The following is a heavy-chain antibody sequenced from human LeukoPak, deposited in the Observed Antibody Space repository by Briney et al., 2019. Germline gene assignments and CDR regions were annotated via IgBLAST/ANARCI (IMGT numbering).Heavy chain of an antibody. V-gene: IGHV3-7*01. CDR2: IKQDGSEK. D-gene: IGHD3-10*01. CDR3: AREYYYGSRPDY. J-gene: IGHJ4*02. CDR1: GFTFSSYL. Sequence: GGSLRLSCAASGFTFSSYLMSWVRQAPGKGLEWVANIKQDGSEKKYVDSVKGRFTISRDNAKNSLYLQMSSLRAEDTAVYYCAREYYYGSRPDYWGQGTLVTVSS.